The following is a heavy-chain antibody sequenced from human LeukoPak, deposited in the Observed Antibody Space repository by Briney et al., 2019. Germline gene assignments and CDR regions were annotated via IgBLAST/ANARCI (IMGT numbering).Heavy chain of an antibody. CDR1: GGSINSGGYY. D-gene: IGHD4-17*01. Sequence: SETLSLTCTVSGGSINSGGYYWNWIRQHPGKGLEWIGYIYYSGSASYNPSLKSRVTISVDTSKNQSSLKLSSVTAADTAIYYCARGVENGDHGDFWGQGTLVTVSS. V-gene: IGHV4-31*03. J-gene: IGHJ4*02. CDR2: IYYSGSA. CDR3: ARGVENGDHGDF.